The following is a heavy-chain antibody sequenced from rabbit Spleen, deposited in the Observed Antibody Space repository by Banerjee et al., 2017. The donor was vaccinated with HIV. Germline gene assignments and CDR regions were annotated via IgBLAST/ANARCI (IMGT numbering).Heavy chain of an antibody. CDR2: IDTGSSGFT. J-gene: IGHJ4*01. D-gene: IGHD6-1*01. CDR1: GVSFSISSY. Sequence: QSLEESGGDLVKPGASLTLTCTASGVSFSISSYMCWVRQAPGKGLEWIVCIDTGSSGFTYYASWVNGRFTISKTSSTTVTLQMTSLTAADTATYFCARDAGSYAYIDGYFNLWGPGTLVTVS. V-gene: IGHV1S40*01. CDR3: ARDAGSYAYIDGYFNL.